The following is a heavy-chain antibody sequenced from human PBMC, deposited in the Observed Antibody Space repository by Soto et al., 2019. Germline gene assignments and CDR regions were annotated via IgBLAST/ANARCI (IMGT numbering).Heavy chain of an antibody. V-gene: IGHV1-69*18. D-gene: IGHD3-16*01. Sequence: QVHLVQSGAEVKKPGSSVKVSCKASGDTVSSYGISWVRQVPGQGLEWMGTILPILGTTNYAQKFQGTLTLTTDESTSTAYMELRSLTSEDTAVYFCATDRVLRGFDYWGQGTLVTVSS. CDR3: ATDRVLRGFDY. CDR2: ILPILGTT. J-gene: IGHJ4*02. CDR1: GDTVSSYG.